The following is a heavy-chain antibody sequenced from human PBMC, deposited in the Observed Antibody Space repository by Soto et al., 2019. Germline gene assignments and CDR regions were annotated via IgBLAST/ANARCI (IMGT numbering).Heavy chain of an antibody. J-gene: IGHJ5*01. CDR2: IIPIFGTA. Sequence: SVKVSCKASGDTFRSYAISWVRQAPGQGLEWMGGIIPIFGTANYPQKSQGRVTITEDESTSTAYMELSSLRSEDTAVDYCARDFLARVVGGGSWYWGFDSWGQGTLVTVSS. CDR1: GDTFRSYA. CDR3: ARDFLARVVGGGSWYWGFDS. V-gene: IGHV1-69*13. D-gene: IGHD6-13*01.